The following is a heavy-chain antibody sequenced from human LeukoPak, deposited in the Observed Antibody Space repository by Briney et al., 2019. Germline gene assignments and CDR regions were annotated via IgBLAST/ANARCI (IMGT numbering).Heavy chain of an antibody. Sequence: GGSLRLSCAASGFTFSSYAMHWVRQAPGKGLEWVAVISYDGSNKYYADSVKGRFTISRDNSKNTLYLRMNSLRAEDTAVYYCARDYCSSTSCYTNPFDYWGQGTLVTVSS. CDR3: ARDYCSSTSCYTNPFDY. D-gene: IGHD2-2*02. CDR1: GFTFSSYA. CDR2: ISYDGSNK. V-gene: IGHV3-30-3*01. J-gene: IGHJ4*02.